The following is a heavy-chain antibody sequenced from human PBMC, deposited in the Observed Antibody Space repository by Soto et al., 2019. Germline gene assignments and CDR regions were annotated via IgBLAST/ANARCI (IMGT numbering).Heavy chain of an antibody. CDR1: GGSISSYY. CDR3: ARQWLPRDYFDY. J-gene: IGHJ4*02. D-gene: IGHD6-19*01. V-gene: IGHV4-59*08. CDR2: IYYSGST. Sequence: SETLSLTCTVSGGSISSYYWSWIRQPPGKGLEWIGYIYYSGSTNYNPSLKSRVTISVDTSKNQFSLKLSSVTAADTAVYYCARQWLPRDYFDYWGQGTLVTVS.